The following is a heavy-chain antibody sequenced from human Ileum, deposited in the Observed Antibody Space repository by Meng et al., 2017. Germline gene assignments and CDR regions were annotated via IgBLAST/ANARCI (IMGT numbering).Heavy chain of an antibody. Sequence: GESLKISCAASGFTFSTCGMTWVRQAAGKGLEWVSTIRISDSGTYYADSVKGRFTISRDNSKNTLYRQMSSLRAKDTAFYYCLKGGWGSIFDYWGQGTLVTVSS. CDR1: GFTFSTCG. CDR3: LKGGWGSIFDY. D-gene: IGHD2-21*01. V-gene: IGHV3-23*01. CDR2: IRISDSGT. J-gene: IGHJ4*01.